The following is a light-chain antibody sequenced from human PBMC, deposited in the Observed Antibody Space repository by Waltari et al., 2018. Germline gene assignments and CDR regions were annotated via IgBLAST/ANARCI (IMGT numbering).Light chain of an antibody. CDR3: QHYVRLPAT. Sequence: IVLTQSPGTLSLSPGERATLSCRASQSVSSSLAWYQQKPGQAPKLIIYDASTRATGXXXXXXGXGSGTXFSXXXXXLEPEDFAIYFCQHYVRLPATFGQGTKVEIK. J-gene: IGKJ1*01. V-gene: IGKV3-20*01. CDR1: QSVSSS. CDR2: DAS.